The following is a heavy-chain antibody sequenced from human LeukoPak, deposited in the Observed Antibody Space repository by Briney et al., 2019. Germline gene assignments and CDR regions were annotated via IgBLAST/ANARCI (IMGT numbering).Heavy chain of an antibody. CDR2: INPNSGGT. CDR3: ARETRYSGSPVPFDY. D-gene: IGHD1-26*01. CDR1: GYTFTGYY. J-gene: IGHJ4*02. Sequence: ASVKVSCKASGYTFTGYYMHWVRQAPGQGLEWMGWINPNSGGTNYAQKFQGRVTMTRDTSISTAYMELSRLRSEDTAVYYCARETRYSGSPVPFDYWGQGTLVTVSS. V-gene: IGHV1-2*02.